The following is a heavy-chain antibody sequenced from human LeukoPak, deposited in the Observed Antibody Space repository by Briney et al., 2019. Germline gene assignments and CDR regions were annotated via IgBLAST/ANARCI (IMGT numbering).Heavy chain of an antibody. D-gene: IGHD1-26*01. CDR1: GFTFSSYA. J-gene: IGHJ6*03. CDR3: ARARGWEPNHYYYYMDV. CDR2: IWYDGSNK. V-gene: IGHV3-33*08. Sequence: PGGSLRLSCAASGFTFSSYAMSWVRQAPGKGLEWVALIWYDGSNKYYADSVEGRFTISRDNSKNTLYLQMNSLRAEDTAVYYCARARGWEPNHYYYYMDVWGKGTTVTVSS.